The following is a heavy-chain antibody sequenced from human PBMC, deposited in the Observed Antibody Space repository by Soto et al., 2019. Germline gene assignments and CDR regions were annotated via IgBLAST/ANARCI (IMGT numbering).Heavy chain of an antibody. CDR2: INPSGGST. CDR3: ARGGLARGDENYYYYYGMDV. V-gene: IGHV1-46*01. J-gene: IGHJ6*02. Sequence: GASVKVSCKASGYTFTSYYMHWVRQAPGQGLEWMGIINPSGGSTSYAQKFQGRVTMTRDTSTSTVYMELSSLRSEDTAVYYCARGGLARGDENYYYYYGMDVWGQGTTVTVSS. CDR1: GYTFTSYY. D-gene: IGHD4-17*01.